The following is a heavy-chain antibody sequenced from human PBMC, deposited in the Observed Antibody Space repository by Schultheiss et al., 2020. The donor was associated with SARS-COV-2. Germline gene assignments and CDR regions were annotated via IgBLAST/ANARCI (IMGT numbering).Heavy chain of an antibody. Sequence: SETLSLTCTVSGGSISSYYWSWIRQPPGKGLEWIGYIYYSGSTDHNPSLKSRVTISVDTSKNQFSLKLSSVTAADTAVYYCARIGGPAAIVRMGFDYWGQGTLVTVSS. J-gene: IGHJ4*02. CDR1: GGSISSYY. CDR2: IYYSGST. CDR3: ARIGGPAAIVRMGFDY. D-gene: IGHD2-2*01. V-gene: IGHV4-59*12.